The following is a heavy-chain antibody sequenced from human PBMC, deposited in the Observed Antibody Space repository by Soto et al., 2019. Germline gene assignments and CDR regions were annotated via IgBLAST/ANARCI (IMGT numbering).Heavy chain of an antibody. CDR1: GDTFTFYS. V-gene: IGHV1-69*02. Sequence: QVQLVQSGAEVKRPGSSVKVSCKASGDTFTFYSINWVRQAPGLWFEWMGRINPILSMSNYAQRFQGRVTMTADKSTSTAYMELRSLRSEDTAIYYCASSYGSGYRAFDYWGQGALVTVSS. CDR3: ASSYGSGYRAFDY. D-gene: IGHD3-10*01. CDR2: INPILSMS. J-gene: IGHJ4*02.